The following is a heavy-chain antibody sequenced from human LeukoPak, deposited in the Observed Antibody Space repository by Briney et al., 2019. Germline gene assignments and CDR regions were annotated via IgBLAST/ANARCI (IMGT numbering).Heavy chain of an antibody. CDR1: GGTFSNYS. D-gene: IGHD1-14*01. Sequence: SVKVSCKASGGTFSNYSISWVRQAPGQGLEWMGRIIPILNIPNNAQKFQVRVTITADKSTSTAYMELSSLRSEDTAVYYCARDQPRARYFDYWGQGTLVTVSS. CDR2: IIPILNIP. J-gene: IGHJ4*02. V-gene: IGHV1-69*04. CDR3: ARDQPRARYFDY.